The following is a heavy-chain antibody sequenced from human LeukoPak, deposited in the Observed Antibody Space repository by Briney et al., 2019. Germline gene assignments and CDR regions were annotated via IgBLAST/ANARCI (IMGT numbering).Heavy chain of an antibody. Sequence: GGSLRLSCAASGFTFNNAWMSWVRQAPGKGREWVGRIKSKTDGATTDYAAPVKGRFTISRDDSKNILYLQMTSLKTEDTAVYYCSTGTDFDFWGQGTLVTISS. CDR3: STGTDFDF. D-gene: IGHD1-14*01. V-gene: IGHV3-15*01. J-gene: IGHJ4*02. CDR1: GFTFNNAW. CDR2: IKSKTDGATT.